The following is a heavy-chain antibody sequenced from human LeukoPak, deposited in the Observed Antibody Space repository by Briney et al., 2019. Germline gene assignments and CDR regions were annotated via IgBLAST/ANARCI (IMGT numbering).Heavy chain of an antibody. CDR2: TFYRSKWYY. V-gene: IGHV6-1*01. D-gene: IGHD3-10*01. CDR1: GDSVSINDAA. J-gene: IGHJ5*01. Sequence: SPTLSLTCGISGDSVSINDAAWRWVRQSPSRGLEWLGRTFYRSKWYYDYAPSVRSRITTNPDTSKSQFSLQLDSVTPEDTAVYYCAREVAIVRGVRNWFDSWGPGILVTVSS. CDR3: AREVAIVRGVRNWFDS.